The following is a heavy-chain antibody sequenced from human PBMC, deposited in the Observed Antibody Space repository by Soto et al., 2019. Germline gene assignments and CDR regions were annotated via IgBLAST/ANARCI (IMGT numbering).Heavy chain of an antibody. J-gene: IGHJ4*02. D-gene: IGHD2-2*01. CDR1: GFTFSRYA. CDR2: ISGSGGFT. CDR3: VKELSLTKYFDY. Sequence: VGSLRLSCAASGFTFSRYAMSWVRQAPGKGLEWVSGISGSGGFTYYSDSVKGRFTISRDNSRNTLYLQMNGLRAEDTAVYYCVKELSLTKYFDYWGQGTLVTVSS. V-gene: IGHV3-23*01.